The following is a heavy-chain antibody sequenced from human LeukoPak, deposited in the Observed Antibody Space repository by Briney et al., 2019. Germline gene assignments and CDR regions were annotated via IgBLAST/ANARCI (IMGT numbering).Heavy chain of an antibody. V-gene: IGHV4-4*07. CDR1: GGSIRNYY. Sequence: KPSETLALTCRVAGGSIRNYYWSWIRQPAGKGLGWVGRIYTSGSTSYNPSLSSRVSMSVDTSKKELSLILRSVTAADTAVYFCARGPAFVEETGDYYPYLQYWGQGILVTVSS. CDR2: IYTSGST. J-gene: IGHJ4*02. D-gene: IGHD3-22*01. CDR3: ARGPAFVEETGDYYPYLQY.